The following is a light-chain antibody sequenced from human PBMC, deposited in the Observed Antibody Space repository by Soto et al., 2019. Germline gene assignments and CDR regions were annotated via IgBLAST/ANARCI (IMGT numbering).Light chain of an antibody. CDR3: HQYGTSPRT. Sequence: PGARAPLSCRASQSLRSGDLACYQQIPGQAPGLLIYGASSRATGIPDGFSGSGSGTDFNLTVSRLAPEDFAVYYCHQYGTSPRTFGQGTKVDIK. J-gene: IGKJ1*01. CDR1: QSLRSGD. CDR2: GAS. V-gene: IGKV3-20*01.